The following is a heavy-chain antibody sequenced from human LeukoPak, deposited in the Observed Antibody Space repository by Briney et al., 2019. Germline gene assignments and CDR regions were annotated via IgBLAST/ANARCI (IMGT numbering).Heavy chain of an antibody. D-gene: IGHD6-6*01. CDR1: GFTFSSYT. V-gene: IGHV3-23*01. Sequence: GGSLRLSCAASGFTFSSYTMSWVRQAPGKGLEWVSAISGSGATTLYSDSVKGRFTISRDNSKETVYLQMNGLRAEDTAVYYCARGSRPIDYWGQGIPVTVSS. CDR2: ISGSGATT. J-gene: IGHJ4*02. CDR3: ARGSRPIDY.